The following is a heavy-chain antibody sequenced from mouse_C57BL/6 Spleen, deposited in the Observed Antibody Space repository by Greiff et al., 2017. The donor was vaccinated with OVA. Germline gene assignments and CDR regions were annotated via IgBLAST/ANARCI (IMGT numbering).Heavy chain of an antibody. V-gene: IGHV2-6-1*01. J-gene: IGHJ3*01. CDR3: ARQEEYEAWFAY. CDR1: GFSLTSYG. Sequence: VKLQQSGPGLVAPSQSLSITCTVSGFSLTSYGVHWVRQPPGKGLEWLVVIWSDGSTTYNSALKSRLSISKDNSKSQVFLKMNSLQTDDTAMYYCARQEEYEAWFAYWGQGTLVTVSA. D-gene: IGHD2-3*01. CDR2: IWSDGST.